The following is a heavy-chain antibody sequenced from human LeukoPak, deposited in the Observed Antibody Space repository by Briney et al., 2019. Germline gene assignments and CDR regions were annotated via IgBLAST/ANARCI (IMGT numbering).Heavy chain of an antibody. CDR1: GFTFSSYS. Sequence: GGSLRLSCAASGFTFSSYSMTWVRQAPGKGLEWVSSISSSSSYIYYADSVKGRFTISRDNAKNSLYLQMNSLRAEDTAVYYCARVYGGYGDHEYFQHWGQGTLVTVSS. J-gene: IGHJ1*01. D-gene: IGHD4-17*01. CDR3: ARVYGGYGDHEYFQH. V-gene: IGHV3-21*01. CDR2: ISSSSSYI.